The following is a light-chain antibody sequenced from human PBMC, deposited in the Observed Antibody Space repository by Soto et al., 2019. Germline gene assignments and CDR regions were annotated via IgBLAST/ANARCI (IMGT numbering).Light chain of an antibody. Sequence: EIVLTQSPGTLSLSPGERATLSCRASQSVSSSYLAWYQKKPGQAPRLLIYDVSSRAPGIPDRFSGSGSGTDFTLTISRLEPEDCAVYYCQQYGSSPPYTFGQGTKLEIK. J-gene: IGKJ2*01. CDR1: QSVSSSY. CDR2: DVS. V-gene: IGKV3-20*01. CDR3: QQYGSSPPYT.